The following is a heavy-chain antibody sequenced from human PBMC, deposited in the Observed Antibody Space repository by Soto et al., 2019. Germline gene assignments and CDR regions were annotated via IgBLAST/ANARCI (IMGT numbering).Heavy chain of an antibody. CDR2: ISGSGGST. CDR3: THDQSIGVAGPFDY. CDR1: GFTFSSYA. V-gene: IGHV3-23*01. Sequence: GGSLSLTCAASGFTFSSYAMSWVCHGPGTGLERVSAISGSGGSTYYADSVNGRFTISRDYSKNTLYLQMNSLGAEAAVVYYCTHDQSIGVAGPFDYWGQGTLVTVSS. D-gene: IGHD6-19*01. J-gene: IGHJ4*02.